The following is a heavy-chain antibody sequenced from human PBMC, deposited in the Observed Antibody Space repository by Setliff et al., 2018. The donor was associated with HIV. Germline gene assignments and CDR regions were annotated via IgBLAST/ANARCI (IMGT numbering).Heavy chain of an antibody. V-gene: IGHV3-30*02. CDR3: AKQSSGSYLSYFDY. CDR1: GFTFSSYG. J-gene: IGHJ4*02. Sequence: GGSLRLSCAASGFTFSSYGMHWVRQAPGKGLEWVAIIWYDGSNKYYADSVKGRFTISRDNSKNTLYLQMNSLRAEDTAVYYCAKQSSGSYLSYFDYWGQGTLVTVSS. D-gene: IGHD1-26*01. CDR2: IWYDGSNK.